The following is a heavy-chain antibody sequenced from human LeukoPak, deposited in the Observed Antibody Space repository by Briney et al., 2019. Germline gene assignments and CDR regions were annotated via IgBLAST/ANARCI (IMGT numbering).Heavy chain of an antibody. CDR1: GGSFSGYY. V-gene: IGHV4-34*01. Sequence: SETLSLTCAVYGGSFSGYYWSWIRQPPGKGLEWIGEINHSGSTNYNPPLKSRVTISVDTSKNQFSLKLSSVTAADTAVYYCARGYSNYAPWGQGTLVTVSS. J-gene: IGHJ5*02. CDR3: ARGYSNYAP. CDR2: INHSGST. D-gene: IGHD4-11*01.